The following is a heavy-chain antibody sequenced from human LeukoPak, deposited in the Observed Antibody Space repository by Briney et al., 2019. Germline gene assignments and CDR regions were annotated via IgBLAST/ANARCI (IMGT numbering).Heavy chain of an antibody. D-gene: IGHD5-12*01. V-gene: IGHV4-39*06. CDR1: GGSISSSSYY. CDR2: IYYSGST. CDR3: ARLERLDGGYAVPFDY. Sequence: SETLSLTCTVSGGSISSSSYYWGWIRQPPGKGLEWIGSIYYSGSTYYNPSLKSRVTISVDTSKNQFPLKLSSVTAADTAVYYCARLERLDGGYAVPFDYWGQGTLVTVSS. J-gene: IGHJ4*02.